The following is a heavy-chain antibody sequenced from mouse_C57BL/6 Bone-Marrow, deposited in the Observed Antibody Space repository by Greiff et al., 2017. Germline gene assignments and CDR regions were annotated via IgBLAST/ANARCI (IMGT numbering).Heavy chain of an antibody. CDR1: GYTFTSYW. J-gene: IGHJ4*01. CDR3: ARRPYDYDEGPYAMDY. Sequence: QVQLQQPGAELVKPGASVKMSCKASGYTFTSYWITWVKQRPGQGLEWIGDIYPGSGSTNYNEKFKSKATLTVDTSSSTAYMQLSSLTSEDSAFYDCARRPYDYDEGPYAMDYWGQGTSVTVSS. V-gene: IGHV1-55*01. CDR2: IYPGSGST. D-gene: IGHD2-4*01.